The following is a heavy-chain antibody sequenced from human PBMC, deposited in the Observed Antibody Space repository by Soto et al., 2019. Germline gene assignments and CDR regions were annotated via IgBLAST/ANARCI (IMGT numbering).Heavy chain of an antibody. CDR1: GFTFSSYA. D-gene: IGHD3-9*01. Sequence: GGSLRLSCAASGFTFSSYAMSWVRQAPGKGLEWVSAISGSGGSTYYADSVKGRFTISRDNSKNTLYLQMNSLRAEDTAVYYCAKSRYYDILTGYGYWGQGTLVTVSS. CDR3: AKSRYYDILTGYGY. CDR2: ISGSGGST. V-gene: IGHV3-23*01. J-gene: IGHJ4*02.